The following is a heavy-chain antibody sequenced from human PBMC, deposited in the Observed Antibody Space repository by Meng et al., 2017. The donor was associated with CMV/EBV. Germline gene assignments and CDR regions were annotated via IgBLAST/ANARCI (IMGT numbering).Heavy chain of an antibody. Sequence: FSCYSWSWIRRPPGKGLEWIGEINHSGSTNYNPSLKSRVTISVDTSKNQFSLKLSSVTAADTAVYYCARGEIVVVPAAIRFNWYFDLWGRGTLVTVSS. V-gene: IGHV4-34*01. CDR1: FSCYS. CDR3: ARGEIVVVPAAIRFNWYFDL. CDR2: INHSGST. D-gene: IGHD2-2*02. J-gene: IGHJ2*01.